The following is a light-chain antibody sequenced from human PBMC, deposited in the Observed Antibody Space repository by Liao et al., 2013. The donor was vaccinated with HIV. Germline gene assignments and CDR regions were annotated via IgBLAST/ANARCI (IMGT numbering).Light chain of an antibody. V-gene: IGLV3-1*01. CDR3: QTWDTNSWV. J-gene: IGLJ3*02. CDR1: ALRSQY. Sequence: SYELTQPPSVSVSPGQTARITCAGDALRSQYAYWYQQRPGQAPVLVIYRDTERPSGIPERFSGSNSGNTATLTISETQALDEADYFCQTWDTNSWVFGGGTKLTVL. CDR2: RDT.